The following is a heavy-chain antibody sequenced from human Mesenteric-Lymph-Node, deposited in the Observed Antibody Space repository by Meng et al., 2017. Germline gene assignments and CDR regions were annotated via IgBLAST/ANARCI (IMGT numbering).Heavy chain of an antibody. D-gene: IGHD1-1*01. Sequence: GESLKISCAASGFTFSSYSMNWVRQAPGKGLEWVSYISSSGSTIYYADSVKGRFTISRDNAKNSLYLQMNSLRAEDTAVYYCARSSTEGDAFDIWGQGTMVTVSS. CDR2: ISSSGSTI. CDR1: GFTFSSYS. J-gene: IGHJ3*02. V-gene: IGHV3-48*04. CDR3: ARSSTEGDAFDI.